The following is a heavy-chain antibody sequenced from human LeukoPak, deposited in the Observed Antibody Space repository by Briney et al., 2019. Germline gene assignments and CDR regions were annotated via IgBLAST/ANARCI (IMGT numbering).Heavy chain of an antibody. CDR2: IIPMSGAA. V-gene: IGHV1-69*13. CDR1: GGTFSSYG. J-gene: IGHJ4*02. CDR3: ARDGGGMYSSSWQAE. D-gene: IGHD6-13*01. Sequence: GASVKVSCKASGGTFSSYGINWVRQAPGQGLEWMGGIIPMSGAANYAQKFQGRVTITADESTSTAYMELSSLRSEDTAVYYCARDGGGMYSSSWQAEWGQGTLVTVSS.